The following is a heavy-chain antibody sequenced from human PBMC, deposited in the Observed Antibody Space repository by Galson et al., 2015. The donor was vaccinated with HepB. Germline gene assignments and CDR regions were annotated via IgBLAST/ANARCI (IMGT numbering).Heavy chain of an antibody. Sequence: SVKVSCKVSGYTLTELSMHWVRQAPGKGLEWMGGFDPEDGETIYAQKFQGRVTMTEDTSTDTAYMELSSLRSEDTAVYYCATVRYDILTGYGEDVTLKLFDPWGQGTLVTVSS. CDR2: FDPEDGET. V-gene: IGHV1-24*01. CDR3: ATVRYDILTGYGEDVTLKLFDP. D-gene: IGHD3-9*01. CDR1: GYTLTELS. J-gene: IGHJ5*02.